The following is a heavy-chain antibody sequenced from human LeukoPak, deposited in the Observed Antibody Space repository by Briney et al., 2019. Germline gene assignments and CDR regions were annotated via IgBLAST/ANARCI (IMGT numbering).Heavy chain of an antibody. CDR3: ARTYYDYRLGTKYFDY. D-gene: IGHD3-3*01. V-gene: IGHV3-66*01. CDR1: GFSVTTSY. J-gene: IGHJ4*02. Sequence: PGGSLRLSCAASGFSVTTSYMSWVRQAPGKGLEWVSVTYSGGSTSHADSVKGRFTVSRDDSKNMVYLQMNSMRHDDTAVYYCARTYYDYRLGTKYFDYWGQGTLVTVSS. CDR2: TYSGGST.